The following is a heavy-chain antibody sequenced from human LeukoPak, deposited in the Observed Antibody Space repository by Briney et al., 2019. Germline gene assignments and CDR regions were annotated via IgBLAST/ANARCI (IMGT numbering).Heavy chain of an antibody. J-gene: IGHJ5*02. CDR3: ARVVVVAATPRWFDP. CDR1: GYSLTSCW. D-gene: IGHD2-15*01. V-gene: IGHV5-51*01. CDR2: IYLGDSDT. Sequence: GESLKISCKDSGYSLTSCWIGWVRQMPGKGLEWMGIIYLGDSDTRYSPSFQGQVTISADKSINTAYLQWSSLKASDTAMYYCARVVVVAATPRWFDPWGQGTLVTVSS.